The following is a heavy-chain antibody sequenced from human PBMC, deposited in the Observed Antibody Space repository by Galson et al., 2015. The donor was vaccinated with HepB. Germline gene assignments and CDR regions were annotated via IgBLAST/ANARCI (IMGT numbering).Heavy chain of an antibody. V-gene: IGHV5-51*01. D-gene: IGHD4-17*01. Sequence: QSGAEVKKPGESLQISCKGSGYSFPTYWIGWVRQMPGKGLEWMGIIYPGDSETRYSPSFQGQATISADKSISTAYLQWSSLKASDTAMYYCARQVPHDYGDYVPPNDAFDIWGQGTMVTVSS. CDR2: IYPGDSET. CDR1: GYSFPTYW. J-gene: IGHJ3*02. CDR3: ARQVPHDYGDYVPPNDAFDI.